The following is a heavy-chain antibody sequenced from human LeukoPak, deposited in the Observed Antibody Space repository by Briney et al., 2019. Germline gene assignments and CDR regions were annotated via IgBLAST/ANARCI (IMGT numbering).Heavy chain of an antibody. CDR1: GYTFTSYA. CDR3: ARGYYDSSGYLPPFDY. Sequence: ASVKVSCKASGYTFTSYAMHWVRQAPRQRLEWMGWINAGNGNTKYSQKFQGRVTITRDTSASTAYMELSSLRSEDTAVYYCARGYYDSSGYLPPFDYWGQGTLVTVSS. V-gene: IGHV1-3*01. D-gene: IGHD3-22*01. CDR2: INAGNGNT. J-gene: IGHJ4*02.